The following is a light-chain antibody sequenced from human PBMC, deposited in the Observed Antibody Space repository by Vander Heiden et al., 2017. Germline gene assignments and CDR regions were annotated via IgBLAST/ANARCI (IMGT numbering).Light chain of an antibody. CDR1: SSNLGAGFD. J-gene: IGLJ7*01. V-gene: IGLV1-40*01. Sequence: QPVLTQPPSLSGAPGQRVTISCTGSSSNLGAGFDVQWYQQLPGTAPKLLIVGNNRRPSGVPDRFSGSKSGTSASLAITGLRTEDEADYYCQSYDSSLSGSVFGGGTQLTVL. CDR2: GNN. CDR3: QSYDSSLSGSV.